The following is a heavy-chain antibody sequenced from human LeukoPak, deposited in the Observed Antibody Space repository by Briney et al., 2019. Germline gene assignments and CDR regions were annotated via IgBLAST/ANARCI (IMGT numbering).Heavy chain of an antibody. D-gene: IGHD4-23*01. V-gene: IGHV3-74*01. CDR1: GFTFSSYW. Sequence: GGSLGLSCAASGFTFSSYWMHWVRQAPGKGLGWVSRTNHDGSNTNYADSVKGRFAISRDNAKNTLHLQMNSLRAEDTAVYYCARDFTVGGMFDYWGQGILVTVSS. J-gene: IGHJ4*02. CDR3: ARDFTVGGMFDY. CDR2: TNHDGSNT.